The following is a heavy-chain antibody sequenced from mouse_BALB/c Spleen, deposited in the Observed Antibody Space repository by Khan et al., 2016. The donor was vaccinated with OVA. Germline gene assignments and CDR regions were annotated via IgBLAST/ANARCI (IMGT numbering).Heavy chain of an antibody. V-gene: IGHV9-3-1*01. CDR2: INTYTGEP. CDR3: ARVGYNGTMDY. J-gene: IGHJ4*01. Sequence: QIQLVQSGPELKKPGETVKISCKASGYTFTNYGMNWVKQAPGKGLKWMGWINTYTGEPTYADAFKGRFAFSLATSASTAYLQINNLKNEDTATYFCARVGYNGTMDYWGQGTSVTVSS. D-gene: IGHD2-14*01. CDR1: GYTFTNYG.